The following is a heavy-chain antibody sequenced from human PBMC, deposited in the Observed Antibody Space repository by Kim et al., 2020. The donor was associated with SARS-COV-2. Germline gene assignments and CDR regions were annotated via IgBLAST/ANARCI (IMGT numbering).Heavy chain of an antibody. Sequence: GGSLRLSCAASGFTFSSYTMNWVRQAPGKGLEWVSSISSSSTYIYYADSVKGRFTISRDNAKNSLYLQMNSLRAEDTAVYYWASAREGWDRTGTTYWGQGTLVTVSS. CDR2: ISSSSTYI. V-gene: IGHV3-21*01. J-gene: IGHJ4*02. D-gene: IGHD1-1*01. CDR1: GFTFSSYT. CDR3: ASAREGWDRTGTTY.